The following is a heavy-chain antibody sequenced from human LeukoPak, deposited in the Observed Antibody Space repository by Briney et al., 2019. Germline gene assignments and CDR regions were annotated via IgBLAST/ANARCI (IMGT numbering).Heavy chain of an antibody. CDR3: ARGRLPYYYGSGSYYNEGVPGDY. J-gene: IGHJ4*02. D-gene: IGHD3-10*01. CDR2: ISAHNGNT. CDR1: GYTFSSYG. V-gene: IGHV1-18*01. Sequence: ASVKVSCKASGYTFSSYGISWVRQAPGQGLEWMGWISAHNGNTNYAQKFQGRVTMTTDTSTSTAYMELRSLRSEDTAVYYCARGRLPYYYGSGSYYNEGVPGDYWGQGTLVTVSS.